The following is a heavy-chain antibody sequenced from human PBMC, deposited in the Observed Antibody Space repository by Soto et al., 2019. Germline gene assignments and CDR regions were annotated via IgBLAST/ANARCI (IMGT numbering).Heavy chain of an antibody. CDR3: ARAPCIGADGTGMDV. V-gene: IGHV6-1*01. D-gene: IGHD6-13*01. CDR2: TYYMSKWYD. CDR1: GDSVSINSAA. Sequence: QTLSLTCAISGDSVSINSAAWNCIRQSPSIGLEWLGRTYYMSKWYDDYAVSVKSLITIDPDASKNQLSLHLNSLTLEDTAVXYCARAPCIGADGTGMDVWGQGTTVTVSS. J-gene: IGHJ6*01.